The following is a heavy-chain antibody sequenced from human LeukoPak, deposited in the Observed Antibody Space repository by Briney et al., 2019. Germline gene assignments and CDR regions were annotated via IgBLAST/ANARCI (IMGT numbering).Heavy chain of an antibody. J-gene: IGHJ4*02. CDR2: INAYNGNT. CDR3: ARRQGTTLSLDY. D-gene: IGHD1-1*01. CDR1: GYTFNTYG. V-gene: IGHV1-18*01. Sequence: GASVKVSCKASGYTFNTYGFSWVRQAPGQGLEWMGWINAYNGNTNYAQKLQGRVTMTTETSTSTAYMVLRSLRSDDTAVYYCARRQGTTLSLDYWGQGTLVTVSS.